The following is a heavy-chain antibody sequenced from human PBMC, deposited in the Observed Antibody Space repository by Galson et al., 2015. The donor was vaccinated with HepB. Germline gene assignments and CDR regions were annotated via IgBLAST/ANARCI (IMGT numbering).Heavy chain of an antibody. CDR2: IYWDDDK. CDR3: AHSLLMVVGDAFDI. D-gene: IGHD2-8*01. V-gene: IGHV2-5*02. J-gene: IGHJ3*02. Sequence: PALVKPTQTLTLTCTFSGFSLSTSGVGVGWIRQPPGKALEWLALIYWDDDKRYSPSLKSRLTITKDTSKNQVVLTMTNMDPVDTATYYCAHSLLMVVGDAFDIWGQGTMVTVSS. CDR1: GFSLSTSGVG.